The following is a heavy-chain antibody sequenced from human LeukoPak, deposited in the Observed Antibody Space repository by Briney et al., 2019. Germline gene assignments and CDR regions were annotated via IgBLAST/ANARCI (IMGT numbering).Heavy chain of an antibody. CDR3: ARDGGGEKGSGAFDI. CDR2: ISDDGSNK. J-gene: IGHJ3*02. V-gene: IGHV3-30*04. D-gene: IGHD2-15*01. Sequence: GGSLRLSCAASGFTFSSYAMYCVRQAPGKGLEWVAVISDDGSNKYYADSVKGRFTISRDNSKNTLYLQMNSLRAEDTAVYYCARDGGGEKGSGAFDIWGQGTMVTVSS. CDR1: GFTFSSYA.